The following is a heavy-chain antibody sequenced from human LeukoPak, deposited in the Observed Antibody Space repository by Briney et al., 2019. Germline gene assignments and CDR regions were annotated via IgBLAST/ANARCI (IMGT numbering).Heavy chain of an antibody. CDR2: IYTSGST. Sequence: SETLSLTCTVSGGSISSYYWSWIRQPPGKGLEWIGYIYTSGSTNYNPSLKSRVTISVDTSKNQFSLKLGSVTAADTAVYYCARRSSLRYCSSTSCQEGDYYYYYMDVWGKGTTVTVSS. V-gene: IGHV4-4*09. CDR1: GGSISSYY. D-gene: IGHD2-2*01. CDR3: ARRSSLRYCSSTSCQEGDYYYYYMDV. J-gene: IGHJ6*03.